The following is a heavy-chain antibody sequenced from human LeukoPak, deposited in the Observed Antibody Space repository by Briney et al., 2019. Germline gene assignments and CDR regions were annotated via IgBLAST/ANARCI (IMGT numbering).Heavy chain of an antibody. CDR1: GYSFTSYW. Sequence: GESLKISCKGSGYSFTSYWIGWVRQMPGKGLEWMGIIYPGDSDTRYSPSFQGQVTISADKSISTAYLQRSSLKASDTALYYCARPHYCTNGVCYSGVDYWGQGGLVTVSS. CDR2: IYPGDSDT. V-gene: IGHV5-51*01. J-gene: IGHJ4*02. D-gene: IGHD2-8*01. CDR3: ARPHYCTNGVCYSGVDY.